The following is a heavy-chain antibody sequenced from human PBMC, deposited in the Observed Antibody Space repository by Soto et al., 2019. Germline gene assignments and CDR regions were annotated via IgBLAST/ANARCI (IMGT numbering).Heavy chain of an antibody. D-gene: IGHD6-19*01. Sequence: QVQLVESGGGVVQPGRSLRLSCAASGFTFSSYAMHWVRQAPGKGLEWVAVISYDGSNKYYADSVKGRFTISRDNSKNTLYLQMNSLRAEDTAVYYCARGGSGWSSQPFDYWGQGTLVTVSS. CDR1: GFTFSSYA. J-gene: IGHJ4*02. CDR2: ISYDGSNK. V-gene: IGHV3-30-3*01. CDR3: ARGGSGWSSQPFDY.